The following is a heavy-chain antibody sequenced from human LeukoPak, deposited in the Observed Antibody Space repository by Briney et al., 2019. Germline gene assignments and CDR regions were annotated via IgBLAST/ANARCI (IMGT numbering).Heavy chain of an antibody. CDR1: GFTFSDYY. D-gene: IGHD4-17*01. Sequence: GGSLRLSCAASGFTFSDYYMSWVRQAPGKGLEWVSYISSSGSTIYYADSVKGRFTISRDNAKNSLYLQMNSLRAEDTAVYYCARDTVRATLDYWGQGTLVTVSS. CDR3: ARDTVRATLDY. V-gene: IGHV3-11*01. CDR2: ISSSGSTI. J-gene: IGHJ4*02.